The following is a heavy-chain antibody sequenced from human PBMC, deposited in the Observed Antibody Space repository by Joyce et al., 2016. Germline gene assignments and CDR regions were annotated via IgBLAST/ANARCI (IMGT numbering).Heavy chain of an antibody. CDR3: ARHGRYCAGDQCSWIHGFDI. CDR1: GDIFKTSG. D-gene: IGHD2-21*01. J-gene: IGHJ3*02. Sequence: QVQLVQSAAEVKKPGSSVKVSCKASGDIFKTSGLTWVRQAPGQVLGWMGGIIPVSVTTEYPQNFQGRVTFSADESANTVFLELTALKSEDTAVYYCARHGRYCAGDQCSWIHGFDIWGQGTVVTVSS. V-gene: IGHV1-69*01. CDR2: IIPVSVTT.